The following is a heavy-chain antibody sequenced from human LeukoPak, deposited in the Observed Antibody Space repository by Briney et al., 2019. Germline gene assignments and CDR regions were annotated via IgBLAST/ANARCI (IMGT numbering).Heavy chain of an antibody. J-gene: IGHJ4*02. CDR2: INPNSGGT. CDR1: GYTFTGYY. Sequence: ASVKVSCKASGYTFTGYYMHWVRQAPGQGLEWMGWINPNSGGTNYAQKFQGRVTMTRDTSISTAYMELTSLRSDDTAVYYCARIGGSGYTYGTFDYWGQGTLVTVSS. CDR3: ARIGGSGYTYGTFDY. V-gene: IGHV1-2*02. D-gene: IGHD5-18*01.